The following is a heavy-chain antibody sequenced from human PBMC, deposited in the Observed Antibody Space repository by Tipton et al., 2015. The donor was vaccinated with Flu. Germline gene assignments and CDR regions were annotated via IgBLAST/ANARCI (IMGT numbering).Heavy chain of an antibody. Sequence: LRLSCTASGGSISSYYWSWIRQPAGKGLEWIGRIYTSGSTNYNPSLKSRVTMSVDTSKNQFSLKLSSVTAADTAVYYCATDYGDKYYYGMDVWGQGTTVTVSS. D-gene: IGHD4-17*01. V-gene: IGHV4-4*07. CDR3: ATDYGDKYYYGMDV. J-gene: IGHJ6*02. CDR1: GGSISSYY. CDR2: IYTSGST.